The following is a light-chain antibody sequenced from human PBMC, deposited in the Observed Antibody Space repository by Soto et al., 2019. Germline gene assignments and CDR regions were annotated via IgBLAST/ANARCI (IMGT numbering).Light chain of an antibody. V-gene: IGKV3-15*01. Sequence: EILMTQSPVTLSVSPGERATLSCRASQSVSSSVAWYQQKPGQAPRLLIYAVSTRATGIPARFSGSGSGTEFTLTINSLQSEDFAVYYCQQYNNWPPMWTFXQGTKVDIK. CDR1: QSVSSS. CDR2: AVS. CDR3: QQYNNWPPMWT. J-gene: IGKJ1*01.